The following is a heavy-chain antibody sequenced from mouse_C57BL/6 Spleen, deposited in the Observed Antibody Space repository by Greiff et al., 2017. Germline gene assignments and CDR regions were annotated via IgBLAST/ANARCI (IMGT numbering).Heavy chain of an antibody. CDR1: GFSLTSYA. V-gene: IGHV2-9-1*01. CDR3: ARNEGVVGSGAMDC. D-gene: IGHD1-1*01. CDR2: IWTGGGT. J-gene: IGHJ4*01. Sequence: VKLVESGPGLVAPSQSLSITCTVSGFSLTSYAISWVRQPPGKGLEWLGVIWTGGGTNYNSALKSRLSISKDNSKSQVFLKMNSLQHDDTARYYCARNEGVVGSGAMDCWGQGTSVPVSS.